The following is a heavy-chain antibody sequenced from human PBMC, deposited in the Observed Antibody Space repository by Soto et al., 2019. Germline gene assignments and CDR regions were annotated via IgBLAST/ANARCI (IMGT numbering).Heavy chain of an antibody. CDR3: ARKDYDFWSGPYNWFDP. CDR1: GYTFTSYD. Sequence: ASVKVSCKASGYTFTSYDINWVRQATGQGLEWMGWMNPNSGNTGYAQKFQGRVTMTRNTSISTAYMELSSLRSEDTAVYYCARKDYDFWSGPYNWFDPCGQGTLVTVSS. V-gene: IGHV1-8*01. CDR2: MNPNSGNT. D-gene: IGHD3-3*01. J-gene: IGHJ5*02.